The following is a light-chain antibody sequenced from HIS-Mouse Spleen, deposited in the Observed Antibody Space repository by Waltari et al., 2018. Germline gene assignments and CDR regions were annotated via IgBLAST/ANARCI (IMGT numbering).Light chain of an antibody. CDR1: SSDVGSYNL. J-gene: IGLJ3*02. CDR2: EGS. Sequence: QSALTQPASVSGSPGQSITISRTGTSSDVGSYNLVSWYQQHPGKAPKLMIYEGSKRPSGVSNRFSGSKSGNTASLTISGLQAEDEADYYCCSYAGNWVFGGGTKLTVL. V-gene: IGLV2-23*01. CDR3: CSYAGNWV.